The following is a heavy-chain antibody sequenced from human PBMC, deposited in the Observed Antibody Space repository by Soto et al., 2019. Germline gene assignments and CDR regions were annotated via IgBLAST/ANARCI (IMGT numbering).Heavy chain of an antibody. CDR3: ARDRLVAFDI. Sequence: QVQLVESGGGVVQPGRSLRLSCAASGFTFSSYAMHWVRQAPGKGLEWVAVISYDGSNKYYADSAKGRFTISRDNSKNTLYLQMNSLRAEDTAVYYCARDRLVAFDIWGQGTMVTVSS. V-gene: IGHV3-30-3*01. CDR2: ISYDGSNK. D-gene: IGHD6-25*01. J-gene: IGHJ3*02. CDR1: GFTFSSYA.